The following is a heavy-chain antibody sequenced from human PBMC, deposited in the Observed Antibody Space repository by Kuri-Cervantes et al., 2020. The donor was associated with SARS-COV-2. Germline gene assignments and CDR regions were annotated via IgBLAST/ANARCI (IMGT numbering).Heavy chain of an antibody. V-gene: IGHV3-66*01. J-gene: IGHJ4*02. CDR1: GFSFSSFA. CDR3: ARDIGQEGHEDYFDY. CDR2: IYSGGST. D-gene: IGHD2-15*01. Sequence: ETLSLTCTASGFSFSSFAMSWVRQAPGKGLEWVSVIYSGGSTYYADSVKGRFTISRDNSKNTLYLQMNSLRAEDTAVYYCARDIGQEGHEDYFDYWGQGTLVTVSS.